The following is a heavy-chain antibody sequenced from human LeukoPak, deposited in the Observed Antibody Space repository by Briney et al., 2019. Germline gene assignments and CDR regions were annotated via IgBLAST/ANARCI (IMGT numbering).Heavy chain of an antibody. V-gene: IGHV3-23*01. J-gene: IGHJ4*02. D-gene: IGHD1-26*01. CDR1: GFTFSSYA. CDR3: ARDLSLAMPGGFDY. Sequence: GGSLRLSCAASGFTFSSYAMSWVRQAPGKGLEWVSAISGSGGSTYYADSVRGRFTISRDNFRNSVFLEVNSLRAEDTAIYYCARDLSLAMPGGFDYWGQGILVTVSS. CDR2: ISGSGGST.